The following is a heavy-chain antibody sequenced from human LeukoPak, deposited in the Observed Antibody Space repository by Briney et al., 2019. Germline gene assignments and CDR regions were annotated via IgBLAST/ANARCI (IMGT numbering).Heavy chain of an antibody. CDR2: ISYDGSNK. J-gene: IGHJ4*02. Sequence: GGSLRLSCAASGFTFSSYGMHWVRQAPGEGLEWVTIISYDGSNKYYADSVKGRFTISRDNSKNTLYLQMNSLRAEDTAVYYCAREAGELLRFGERNPNRGYFDYWGQGTLVTVSS. V-gene: IGHV3-30*03. CDR1: GFTFSSYG. D-gene: IGHD3-10*01. CDR3: AREAGELLRFGERNPNRGYFDY.